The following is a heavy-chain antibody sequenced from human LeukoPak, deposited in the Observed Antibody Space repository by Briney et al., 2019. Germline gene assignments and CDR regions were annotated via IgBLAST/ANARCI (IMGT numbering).Heavy chain of an antibody. V-gene: IGHV4-38-2*02. CDR3: ARGSQILEWSFPDYYYMDV. Sequence: SETLSLTCTVSGYSISSGYYWGWIRQPPGKGLEWIGSIYHSGSTYYNPSLKSRVTISVGTSKNQFSLKLSSVTAADTAVYYCARGSQILEWSFPDYYYMDVWGKGTTVTVSS. D-gene: IGHD3-3*01. CDR2: IYHSGST. J-gene: IGHJ6*03. CDR1: GYSISSGYY.